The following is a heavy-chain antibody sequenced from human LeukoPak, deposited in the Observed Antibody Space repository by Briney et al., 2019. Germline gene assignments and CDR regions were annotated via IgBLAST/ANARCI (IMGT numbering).Heavy chain of an antibody. J-gene: IGHJ3*02. CDR3: AKDISGWYGSFAFDI. Sequence: PGGSLRLSCAASGFTFSSYAMSWVRQAPGKGLEWVSAISGGGGSTYYADSVKGRFTISRDNSKNTLYLQMNSLRAEDTAVYYCAKDISGWYGSFAFDIWGQGTMVTVSS. CDR2: ISGGGGST. V-gene: IGHV3-23*01. CDR1: GFTFSSYA. D-gene: IGHD6-19*01.